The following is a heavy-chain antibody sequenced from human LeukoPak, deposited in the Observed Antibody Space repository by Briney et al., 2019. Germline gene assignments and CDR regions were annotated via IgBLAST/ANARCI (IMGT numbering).Heavy chain of an antibody. CDR1: GFTFSSFG. CDR2: ISYDGSNK. J-gene: IGHJ6*02. Sequence: GSLRLSWAAYGFTFSSFGMHWVSQAQGRGREWVAVISYDGSNKYYADSVKGRFTISRDNSNNTLYLQMNSLRGEDTAVYYCAKADFDSSGYSYGMDVWGQGTTVTVSS. CDR3: AKADFDSSGYSYGMDV. D-gene: IGHD3-22*01. V-gene: IGHV3-30*18.